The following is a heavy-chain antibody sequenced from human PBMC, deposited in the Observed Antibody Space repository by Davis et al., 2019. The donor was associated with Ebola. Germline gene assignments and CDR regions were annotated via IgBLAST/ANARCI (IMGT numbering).Heavy chain of an antibody. D-gene: IGHD6-13*01. CDR3: ARSTNVGSSWYGGDYYYYGMDV. CDR2: IIPIFGTA. Sequence: SVNVSCKASGGTFSSYAIIWVRQAPGQGLEWMGGIIPIFGTANYAQKFQGRVTITADQSTSTAYMELSSLRSEDTAVYYCARSTNVGSSWYGGDYYYYGMDVWGQGTTVTVSS. V-gene: IGHV1-69*13. J-gene: IGHJ6*02. CDR1: GGTFSSYA.